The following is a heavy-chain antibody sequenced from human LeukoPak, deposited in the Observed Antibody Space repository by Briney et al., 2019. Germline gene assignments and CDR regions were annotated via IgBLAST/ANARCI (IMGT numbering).Heavy chain of an antibody. CDR2: ISYDGSNK. V-gene: IGHV3-30-3*01. J-gene: IGHJ6*02. Sequence: GGSLRLSCAASGFTFSSYAMHWVRQAPGKGLEWVAVISYDGSNKYYADSVKGRFTISRDNSKNTLYLQMISLRAEDTAVYYCARSRPTSYYYYGMDVWGQGTTVTVSS. CDR1: GFTFSSYA. CDR3: ARSRPTSYYYYGMDV.